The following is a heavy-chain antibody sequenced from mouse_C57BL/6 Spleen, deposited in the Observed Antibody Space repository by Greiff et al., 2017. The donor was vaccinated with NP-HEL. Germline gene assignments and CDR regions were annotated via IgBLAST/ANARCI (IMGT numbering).Heavy chain of an antibody. D-gene: IGHD2-4*01. Sequence: QVQLQQPGAELVKPGASVKLSCKASGYTFTSYWMHWVKQRPGRGLEWIGRIDPNSGGTKYNEKFKSKATLTVDKPSSTAYMQISSLTSEDSAVYYCARSGGTTMITYFDYWGQGTTLTVSS. CDR1: GYTFTSYW. V-gene: IGHV1-72*01. CDR3: ARSGGTTMITYFDY. CDR2: IDPNSGGT. J-gene: IGHJ2*01.